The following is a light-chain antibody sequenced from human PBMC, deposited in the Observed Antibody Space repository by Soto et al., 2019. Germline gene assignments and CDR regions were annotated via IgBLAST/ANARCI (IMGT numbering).Light chain of an antibody. CDR3: MQGTHWPPT. Sequence: DVVMTQSPLSLPVTLGQPASISCRSSQSLVYSDGNTYLNWFQQRPGQSQRRLIYKVYNRDSGVQDRFSGSGSGTDFTLKISRVEAEDVGVYYCMQGTHWPPTFGQGTRLEIK. J-gene: IGKJ5*01. CDR1: QSLVYSDGNTY. CDR2: KVY. V-gene: IGKV2-30*01.